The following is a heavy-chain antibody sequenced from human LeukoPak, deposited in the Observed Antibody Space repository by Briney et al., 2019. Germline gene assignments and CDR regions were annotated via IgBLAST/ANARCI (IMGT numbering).Heavy chain of an antibody. CDR2: IIPIFGTA. V-gene: IGHV1-69*13. Sequence: GASVKVSCKASGYTFTDYYMHWVRQAPGQGFEWMGGIIPIFGTANYAQKFQGRVTITADESTSTAYVELSSLRSEDTAVYYCASFGQQDWFDPWGQGTLVTVSS. J-gene: IGHJ5*02. CDR3: ASFGQQDWFDP. D-gene: IGHD6-13*01. CDR1: GYTFTDYY.